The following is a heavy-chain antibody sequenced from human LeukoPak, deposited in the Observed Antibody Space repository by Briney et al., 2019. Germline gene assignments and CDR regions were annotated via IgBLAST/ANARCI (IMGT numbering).Heavy chain of an antibody. CDR2: TTSKTDGGTT. D-gene: IGHD2-21*02. Sequence: GGSLRLSCAASGFTFNNAWMSWVRQAPGKGLEWVGRTTSKTDGGTTDYAAPVKGRFTISRDDSKNTLYLQMNSLKTDDTALYYCTTRRVDTGVVTGDFWGQGTLVTVSS. J-gene: IGHJ4*02. CDR3: TTRRVDTGVVTGDF. CDR1: GFTFNNAW. V-gene: IGHV3-15*01.